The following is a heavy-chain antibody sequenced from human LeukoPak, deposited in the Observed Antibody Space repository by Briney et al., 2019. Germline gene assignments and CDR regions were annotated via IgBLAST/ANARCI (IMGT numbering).Heavy chain of an antibody. CDR3: ARDRVYSSSWYDAFDI. CDR1: GFTFSSYA. V-gene: IGHV3-30*04. J-gene: IGHJ3*02. CDR2: ISYDGSNK. D-gene: IGHD6-13*01. Sequence: PGRSLRLSCAASGFTFSSYAMHWVRQAPGKGLEWVAVISYDGSNKYYADSVKGRFTISRDNSKNTLYLQMNSLRAEDTAVYYCARDRVYSSSWYDAFDIWGQGTMVTVSS.